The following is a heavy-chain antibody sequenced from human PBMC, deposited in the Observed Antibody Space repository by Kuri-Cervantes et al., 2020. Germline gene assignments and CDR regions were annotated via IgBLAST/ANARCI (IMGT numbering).Heavy chain of an antibody. D-gene: IGHD3-9*01. CDR3: AREKLRYFDWFRLFGY. Sequence: GGSLRLSCAASGFTFDDYAMHWVRQAPGKGLEWVSGISWNSGSIGYADSVKGRFTISRDNAKNSLYLQMNSLRAEDTAVYYCAREKLRYFDWFRLFGYWGQGTLVTVSS. J-gene: IGHJ4*02. V-gene: IGHV3-9*01. CDR1: GFTFDDYA. CDR2: ISWNSGSI.